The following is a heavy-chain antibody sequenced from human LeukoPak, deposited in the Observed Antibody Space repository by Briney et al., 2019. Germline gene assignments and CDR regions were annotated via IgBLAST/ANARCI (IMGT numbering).Heavy chain of an antibody. CDR1: GGTFISYA. D-gene: IGHD2-15*01. J-gene: IGHJ6*02. V-gene: IGHV1-69*13. Sequence: SVKVSCKASGGTFISYAISWVRQAPGQGLEWMGGIIPIFGTANYAQKFQGRVTITADESTSTAYMELSSLRSEDTAVYYCARERFVVVVAATLADYYYGMDVWGQGTTVTVSS. CDR3: ARERFVVVVAATLADYYYGMDV. CDR2: IIPIFGTA.